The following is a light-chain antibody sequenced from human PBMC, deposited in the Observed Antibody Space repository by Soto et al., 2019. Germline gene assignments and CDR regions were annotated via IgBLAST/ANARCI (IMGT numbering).Light chain of an antibody. V-gene: IGLV2-14*01. CDR2: EVR. CDR3: CSYTISDTLV. CDR1: TNDIGGYNY. J-gene: IGLJ3*02. Sequence: QSVLTQPASVSGSPGQSITISCSGSTNDIGGYNYVSWYQHHPGKVPKVIIYEVRNRPSGVSNRFSGSKSGNTASLTISGLQADDEVDYYCCSYTISDTLVFGGGTKLTVL.